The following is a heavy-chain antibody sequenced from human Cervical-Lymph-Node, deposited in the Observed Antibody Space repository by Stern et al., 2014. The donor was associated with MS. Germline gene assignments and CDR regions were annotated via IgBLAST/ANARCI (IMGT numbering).Heavy chain of an antibody. CDR2: IIYSGTT. CDR1: GGSIGSYY. Sequence: QVQLQESGPGLLKPWETLSLTCTVSGGSIGSYYWSWIRQPPGKGLEWIGYIIYSGTTSFNPPLESRVSISRDRSNTQVSLKVNSVPAADTAVYYCARGISDWSGSYFRLDSWGQGTLVTVSS. D-gene: IGHD1-26*01. V-gene: IGHV4-59*01. J-gene: IGHJ4*02. CDR3: ARGISDWSGSYFRLDS.